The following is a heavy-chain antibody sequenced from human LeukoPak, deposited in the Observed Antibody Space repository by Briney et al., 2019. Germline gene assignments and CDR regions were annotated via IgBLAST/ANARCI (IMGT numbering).Heavy chain of an antibody. J-gene: IGHJ4*02. CDR3: ARDRAGYVLFDY. Sequence: GASVKVSCKASGGTFSSAISWVRQAPGQGLEWMGRIIPILGIANYTQKFQGRVTITADKSTSTAYMELSSLRSEDTAVYYCARDRAGYVLFDYWGQGTLVTVSS. CDR1: GGTFSSA. D-gene: IGHD5-12*01. CDR2: IIPILGIA. V-gene: IGHV1-69*04.